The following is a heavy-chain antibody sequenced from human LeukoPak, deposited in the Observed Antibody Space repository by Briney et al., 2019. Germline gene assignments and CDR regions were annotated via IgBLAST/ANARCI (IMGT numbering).Heavy chain of an antibody. D-gene: IGHD3-22*01. CDR3: ARPYYYDSRIDP. Sequence: PSQTLSLTCTVSGGSISSGDYYWSWIRQPPGKGLEWIAYMYYSGSTYYNPSLKSRVTMSADTSKNQLSLKLSSVTAADTAVYYCARPYYYDSRIDPWGQGILVTISS. V-gene: IGHV4-30-4*01. CDR2: MYYSGST. CDR1: GGSISSGDYY. J-gene: IGHJ5*02.